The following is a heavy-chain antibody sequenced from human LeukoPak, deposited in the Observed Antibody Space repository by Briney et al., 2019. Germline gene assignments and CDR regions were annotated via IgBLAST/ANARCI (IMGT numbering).Heavy chain of an antibody. V-gene: IGHV3-30*18. D-gene: IGHD3-22*01. J-gene: IGHJ4*02. CDR2: ISYDGSNK. CDR1: GFTFSSYG. CDR3: AKDFINYDSSGYYYFDY. Sequence: GGSLRLSCAAAGFTFSSYGMHWVRQAPGKGLEWVAVISYDGSNKYYADSVKGRFTISRDNSKNTLYLQMNSLRAEDTAVYYCAKDFINYDSSGYYYFDYWGQGTLVTVSS.